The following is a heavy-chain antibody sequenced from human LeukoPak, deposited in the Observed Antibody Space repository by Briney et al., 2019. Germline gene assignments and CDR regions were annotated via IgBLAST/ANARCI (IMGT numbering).Heavy chain of an antibody. Sequence: GGSLRLSCAASGFIFSSYAMSWVRQAPGKGLEWVSAISGSGGSTYYADSVKGRFTISRDNSKNTLYLQMNSLRAEDTAVYYCAKDLSVAVGFDYWGQGTLVTVSS. CDR3: AKDLSVAVGFDY. CDR2: ISGSGGST. CDR1: GFIFSSYA. D-gene: IGHD6-19*01. V-gene: IGHV3-23*01. J-gene: IGHJ4*02.